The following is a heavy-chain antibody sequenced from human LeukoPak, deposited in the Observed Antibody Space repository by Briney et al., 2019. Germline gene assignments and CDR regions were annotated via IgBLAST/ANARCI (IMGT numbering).Heavy chain of an antibody. Sequence: QTGGSLRLSCAASGFTFSDHYMDWVRQAPGKGLVWVSRINSDGSTTTYADSVKGRFTISKDNAKNTLYLLMNSLRVEDTAVYYCTRDLQDWGQGTLVTVSS. CDR3: TRDLQD. V-gene: IGHV3-74*01. CDR1: GFTFSDHY. CDR2: INSDGSTT. J-gene: IGHJ1*01.